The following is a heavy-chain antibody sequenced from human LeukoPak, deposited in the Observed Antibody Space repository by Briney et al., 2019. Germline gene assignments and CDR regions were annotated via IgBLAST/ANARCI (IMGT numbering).Heavy chain of an antibody. CDR2: ISANNGST. J-gene: IGHJ4*02. CDR3: ARSRYYYDSSAYSSHFDY. D-gene: IGHD3-22*01. V-gene: IGHV1-18*01. CDR1: GYTFTNYG. Sequence: ASVKVSCKASGYTFTNYGISWVRQAPGQGLEWMGWISANNGSTNYAQKFQDRLTMTTDTSTSTAYMELRSLRSDDTAVYYCARSRYYYDSSAYSSHFDYWGQGTLVAVSS.